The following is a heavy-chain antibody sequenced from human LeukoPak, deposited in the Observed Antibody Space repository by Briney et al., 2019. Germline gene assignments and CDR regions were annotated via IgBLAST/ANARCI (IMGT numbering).Heavy chain of an antibody. CDR3: AGSGSYYDLPNWFDP. Sequence: SETLSLTCTVSGGSISSYYWSWIRQPAGKGLEWIGRIYTSGSTNYNPSLKSRVTMSVDTSKNQFSLKLSSVTAADTAVYYCAGSGSYYDLPNWFDPWGQGTLVTVSS. D-gene: IGHD1-26*01. V-gene: IGHV4-4*07. J-gene: IGHJ5*02. CDR1: GGSISSYY. CDR2: IYTSGST.